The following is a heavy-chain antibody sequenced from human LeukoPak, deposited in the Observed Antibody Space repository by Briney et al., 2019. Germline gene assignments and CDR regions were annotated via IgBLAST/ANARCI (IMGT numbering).Heavy chain of an antibody. J-gene: IGHJ6*02. CDR3: ARDAVDTANAV. CDR2: ISGSGDNT. CDR1: GFTFSSFA. Sequence: PGGSLRLSCAPSGFTFSSFAMSWVRQAPGKGLEWVSAISGSGDNTYYADSVQGRFTISRDNSKSTLCLQMNSLRAEDTAVYYCARDAVDTANAVWGQGTTVTVSS. D-gene: IGHD5-18*01. V-gene: IGHV3-23*01.